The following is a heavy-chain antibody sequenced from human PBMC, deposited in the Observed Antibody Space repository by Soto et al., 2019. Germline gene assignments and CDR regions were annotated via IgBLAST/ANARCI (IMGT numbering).Heavy chain of an antibody. J-gene: IGHJ5*02. CDR3: ARDIVVVPAAIFRAGWFDP. CDR2: ISAYNGNT. Sequence: ASVKVSCKASGYTFTSYGISWVRQAPGQGLEWMGWISAYNGNTNYAQKLQGRVTMTTDTSTSTAYMELRSLRSDDTAVYYCARDIVVVPAAIFRAGWFDPWGQGTLVTVSS. CDR1: GYTFTSYG. V-gene: IGHV1-18*01. D-gene: IGHD2-2*01.